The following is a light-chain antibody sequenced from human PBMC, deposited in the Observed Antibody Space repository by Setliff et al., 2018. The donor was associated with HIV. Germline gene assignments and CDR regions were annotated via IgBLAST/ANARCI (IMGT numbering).Light chain of an antibody. CDR1: SSDIGTYNY. Sequence: QSVLTQPRSVSGSPGQSVTFSCTGSSSDIGTYNYVSWYQQHPGKAPKLMIYDVSRRPSGVPDRFSGSKSGNTTSLTISGLQAGDEADYYCCSYAGSYTYIFGTGTKV. V-gene: IGLV2-11*01. CDR3: CSYAGSYTYI. J-gene: IGLJ1*01. CDR2: DVS.